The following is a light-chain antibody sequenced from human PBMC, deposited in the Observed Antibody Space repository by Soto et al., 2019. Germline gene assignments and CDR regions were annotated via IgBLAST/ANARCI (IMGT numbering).Light chain of an antibody. CDR3: QQSSDTLIT. V-gene: IGKV1-39*01. CDR1: QNIRNF. Sequence: DIQMTQSPSSLSASVGDTISITCRASQNIRNFLNWYQWRPGQAPRLLIYTSSTLQSGVPSRFSCAGSGTDFTRTISSLQPEDFATYFCQQSSDTLITFGGGTKVEI. CDR2: TSS. J-gene: IGKJ4*01.